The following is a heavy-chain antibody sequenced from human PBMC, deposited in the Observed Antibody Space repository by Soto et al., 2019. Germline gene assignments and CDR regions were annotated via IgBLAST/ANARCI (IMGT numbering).Heavy chain of an antibody. CDR2: MSYDGSKK. Sequence: QVQLVESGGGVVQPERSLRLSCAASGFTFSSYGMHWVRQAPGKGLEWVAVMSYDGSKKYYADSVKGRFTISRDNSKNILYLQMNSLRAEDTAVYYCAKVAHSTGTFDYWGQGTLVTVSS. J-gene: IGHJ4*02. CDR1: GFTFSSYG. CDR3: AKVAHSTGTFDY. V-gene: IGHV3-30*18. D-gene: IGHD3-3*02.